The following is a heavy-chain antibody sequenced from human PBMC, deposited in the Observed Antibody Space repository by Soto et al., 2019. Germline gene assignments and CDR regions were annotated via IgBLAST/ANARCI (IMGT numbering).Heavy chain of an antibody. D-gene: IGHD6-19*01. V-gene: IGHV3-74*01. Sequence: GGSLRLSCAASGFTFSSYWMHWVRQTPGKGLVWVSRIDIAGSTTTYADSVKGRFTISRDNAKNTLYLQMNSLRAEDTAVYYCARDPTVAGPKTFDYCGQGTLVTVYS. CDR1: GFTFSSYW. CDR3: ARDPTVAGPKTFDY. CDR2: IDIAGSTT. J-gene: IGHJ4*02.